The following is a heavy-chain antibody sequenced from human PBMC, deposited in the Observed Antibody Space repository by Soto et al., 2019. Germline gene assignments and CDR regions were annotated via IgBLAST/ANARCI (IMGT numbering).Heavy chain of an antibody. CDR2: ISWSGGDK. CDR1: GFTFDSYA. CDR3: VKDSYYDILTGFSYFDY. V-gene: IGHV3-9*01. J-gene: IGHJ4*02. D-gene: IGHD3-9*01. Sequence: EVQLVESGGDLVQPGRSLRLACAASGFTFDSYAMHWVLQLPGKGLEWVSGISWSGGDKAYAASVKGRCSISRDNATKSLYLHIDSLRLEDTAVYYCVKDSYYDILTGFSYFDYWGRGTPVTVSS.